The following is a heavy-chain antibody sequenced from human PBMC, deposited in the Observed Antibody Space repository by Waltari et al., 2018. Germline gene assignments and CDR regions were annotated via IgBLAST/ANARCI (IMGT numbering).Heavy chain of an antibody. J-gene: IGHJ3*02. D-gene: IGHD3-22*01. CDR2: IIPIFGTA. V-gene: IGHV1-69*01. Sequence: QVQLVQSGAEVKKPGSSVKVSCKASGGTFSSYAISWVRQAPGQGLEWMGGIIPIFGTANYAQKFQGRVTITADESTSTAYMELSSLRSEDTAVYYCARETYYYDSSGYPPNAFDIWGQGTMVTVSS. CDR3: ARETYYYDSSGYPPNAFDI. CDR1: GGTFSSYA.